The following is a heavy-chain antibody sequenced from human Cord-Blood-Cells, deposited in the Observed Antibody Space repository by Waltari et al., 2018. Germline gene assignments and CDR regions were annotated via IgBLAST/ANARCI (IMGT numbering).Heavy chain of an antibody. CDR2: IIPILGIA. CDR3: ARSYGSGSYWFDP. J-gene: IGHJ5*02. V-gene: IGHV1-69*09. D-gene: IGHD3-10*01. Sequence: QVQLVQSGAEVKKPGSSAKVSCTASGGTFSSYAISWVRQAPGQGLEWMGRIIPILGIANYAQKFQGRVTITADKSTSTAYMELSSLRSEDTAVYYCARSYGSGSYWFDPWGQGTLVTVSS. CDR1: GGTFSSYA.